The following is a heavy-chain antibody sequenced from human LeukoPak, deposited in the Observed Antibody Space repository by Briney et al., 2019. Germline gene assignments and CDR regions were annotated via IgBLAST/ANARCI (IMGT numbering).Heavy chain of an antibody. V-gene: IGHV3-23*01. CDR2: ISGSGDFA. D-gene: IGHD6-19*01. Sequence: GGSLRLSCAASGFTFSSYAMSWVRQAPGKGLEWVSAISGSGDFAYYADSVKGRFTISRDNSKNTLYLQMNSLRAEDTAVYYCAKEHSSGWSRNALDIWGQGTMVTVSS. CDR3: AKEHSSGWSRNALDI. J-gene: IGHJ3*02. CDR1: GFTFSSYA.